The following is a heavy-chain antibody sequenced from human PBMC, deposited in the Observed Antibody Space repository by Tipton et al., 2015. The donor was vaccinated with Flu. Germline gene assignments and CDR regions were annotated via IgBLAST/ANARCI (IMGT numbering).Heavy chain of an antibody. J-gene: IGHJ4*02. CDR2: IKYSGST. Sequence: TLSLTCTVSGGSISSYYWSWIRQPPGKGLEWIGYIKYSGSTNYNPSLKSRVTISVDTSKNQFSLKLSSVTAADTAVYYCASSQYCTGGVCYSGFGYWGQGTLVIVSS. CDR3: ASSQYCTGGVCYSGFGY. V-gene: IGHV4-59*08. D-gene: IGHD2-8*02. CDR1: GGSISSYY.